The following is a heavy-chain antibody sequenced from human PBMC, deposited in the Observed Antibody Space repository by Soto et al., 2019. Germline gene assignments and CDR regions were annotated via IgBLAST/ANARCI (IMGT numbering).Heavy chain of an antibody. CDR2: INPNSGGT. J-gene: IGHJ4*02. CDR3: ARDRHGYSYGTMGGIDY. D-gene: IGHD5-18*01. CDR1: GYTFTGYY. Sequence: ASVKVSCKASGYTFTGYYMHWVRQVPGQGLEWMGWINPNSGGTIYAQKFQGWVTMTRDTSISTAYMELSRLRSDDTAVYYCARDRHGYSYGTMGGIDYWGQGTLVTVSS. V-gene: IGHV1-2*04.